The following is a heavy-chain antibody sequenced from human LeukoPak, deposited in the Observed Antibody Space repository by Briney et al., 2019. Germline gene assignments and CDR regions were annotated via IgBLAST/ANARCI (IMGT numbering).Heavy chain of an antibody. V-gene: IGHV3-30*02. CDR2: IRYDGSNK. CDR3: AKERSSGWYGYMQH. D-gene: IGHD6-19*01. J-gene: IGHJ1*01. Sequence: GGSLRLSCAASGFTFSSYGMHWVRQAPGKGLEWVAFIRYDGSNKYYADSVKGRFTISRDNSKNTLYLQMNSLRAEDTAAYYCAKERSSGWYGYMQHWGQGILVTVSS. CDR1: GFTFSSYG.